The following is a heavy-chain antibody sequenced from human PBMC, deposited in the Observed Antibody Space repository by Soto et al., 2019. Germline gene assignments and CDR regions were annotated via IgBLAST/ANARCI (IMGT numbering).Heavy chain of an antibody. CDR1: WFTFTRYS. CDR2: ISSTTNYI. Sequence: PGGSLILSSAASWFTFTRYSMNWVRQAPGKGLEWVSSISSTTNYIYYGDSMKGRFTISRDNAKNSLYLEMNSLRAEDTAVYYCARESEDLTSNFDYWGQGTLVTVSS. J-gene: IGHJ4*02. CDR3: ARESEDLTSNFDY. V-gene: IGHV3-21*06.